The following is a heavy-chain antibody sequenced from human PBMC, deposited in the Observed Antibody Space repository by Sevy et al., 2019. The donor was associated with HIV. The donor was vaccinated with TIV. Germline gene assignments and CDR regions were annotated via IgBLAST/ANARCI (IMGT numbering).Heavy chain of an antibody. Sequence: GGSLRLSCAASGLTFTTTGMSWVRQAPGKGLEWVAGVTSDGATYYADSVRDRFTVSRDNSKNTLYLQLNSQRADDTAVFYCAGGDTTMITDLDYWGQGTLVTVSS. CDR2: VTSDGAT. CDR3: AGGDTTMITDLDY. D-gene: IGHD3-16*01. J-gene: IGHJ4*02. CDR1: GLTFTTTG. V-gene: IGHV3-23*01.